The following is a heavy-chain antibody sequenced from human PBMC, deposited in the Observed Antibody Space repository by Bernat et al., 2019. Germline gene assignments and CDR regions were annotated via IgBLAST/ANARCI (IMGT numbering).Heavy chain of an antibody. CDR1: GYSFTSYW. Sequence: EVQLVQSGAEVKKPGESLRISCNGSGYSFTSYWIRWVRQMPGKGLEWMGRIDPSDSYTNYSPSFQGHVTTSADKSISPAYLQWSSLKASDTAMYYCARRDTAMVNDYWGQGTLVTVSS. CDR2: IDPSDSYT. D-gene: IGHD5-18*01. V-gene: IGHV5-10-1*03. CDR3: ARRDTAMVNDY. J-gene: IGHJ4*02.